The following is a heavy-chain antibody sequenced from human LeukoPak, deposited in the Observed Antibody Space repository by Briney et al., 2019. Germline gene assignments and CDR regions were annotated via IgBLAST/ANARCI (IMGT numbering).Heavy chain of an antibody. J-gene: IGHJ3*02. CDR2: INPNSGGT. CDR3: AILNMVRGSGVAFDI. CDR1: GYTFTGYY. Sequence: ASVKVSCKASGYTFTGYYMHWVRQAPGQGLEWMGWINPNSGGTNYAQKFQGRVTMTRDTSISTAYMELSRLRSDDTAVYYCAILNMVRGSGVAFDIWGQGTMVTVSS. V-gene: IGHV1-2*02. D-gene: IGHD3-10*01.